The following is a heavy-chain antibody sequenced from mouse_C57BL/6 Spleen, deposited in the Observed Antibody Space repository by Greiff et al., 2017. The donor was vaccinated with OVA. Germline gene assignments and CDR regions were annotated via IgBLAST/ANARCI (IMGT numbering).Heavy chain of an antibody. J-gene: IGHJ2*01. V-gene: IGHV3-6*01. Sequence: EVQLQQSGPGLVKPSQSLSLTCSVTGYSITSGYYWNWIRQFPGNKLEWMGYISYDGSNNYNPSLKNRISITRDTSKNQFFLKLNSVTTEDTATYYCARCYDYGAYYFDYWGQGTTLTVSS. D-gene: IGHD2-4*01. CDR2: ISYDGSN. CDR1: GYSITSGYY. CDR3: ARCYDYGAYYFDY.